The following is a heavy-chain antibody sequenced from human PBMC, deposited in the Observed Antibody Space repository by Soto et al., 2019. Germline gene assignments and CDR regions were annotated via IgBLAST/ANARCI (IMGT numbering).Heavy chain of an antibody. CDR3: ARVDYYGSGSYYKMTGSYYYTDV. Sequence: GASVKVSCKASGYTFTSYDINWVRQTTVQGLEWMGWMNPNSGNTGYAQKFQGRVTMTRNTSISTAYMELSSLRSEDTAVYYCARVDYYGSGSYYKMTGSYYYTDVWGKGTTVTVSS. V-gene: IGHV1-8*01. D-gene: IGHD3-10*01. J-gene: IGHJ6*03. CDR1: GYTFTSYD. CDR2: MNPNSGNT.